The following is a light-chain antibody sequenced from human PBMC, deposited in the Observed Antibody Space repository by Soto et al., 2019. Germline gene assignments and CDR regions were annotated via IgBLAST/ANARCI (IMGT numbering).Light chain of an antibody. V-gene: IGKV3-20*01. J-gene: IGKJ5*01. CDR2: GAS. Sequence: EIVLTQSPGTLSLSPGETATLSCRASQSFSSSYLAWYQQKPGRAPRLLIHGASTRATGTPDRFSGSGSGTDFTLTITRLEPEDFAVYFCQQYGTSLSITFGQGTRLEIK. CDR3: QQYGTSLSIT. CDR1: QSFSSSY.